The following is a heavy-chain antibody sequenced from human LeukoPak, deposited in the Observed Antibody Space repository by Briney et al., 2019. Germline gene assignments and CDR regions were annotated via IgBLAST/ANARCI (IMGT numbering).Heavy chain of an antibody. V-gene: IGHV3-23*01. Sequence: GGSLRLSCEASGLTFSNHGMSWVRQAQGKGLQWVSAITGDGTTTYYADSVKGRFTISRDNSKNMLYLQMSSLRAEDTAVYYCAKMNGYFEYWGQGALVPVSS. CDR2: ITGDGTTT. D-gene: IGHD1-1*01. CDR3: AKMNGYFEY. CDR1: GLTFSNHG. J-gene: IGHJ4*02.